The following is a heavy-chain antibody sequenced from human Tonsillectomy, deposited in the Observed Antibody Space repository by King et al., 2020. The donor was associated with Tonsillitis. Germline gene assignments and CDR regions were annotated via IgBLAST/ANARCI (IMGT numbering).Heavy chain of an antibody. CDR1: GLIFRNYG. J-gene: IGHJ6*02. CDR2: ISYDGRNK. V-gene: IGHV3-30*03. Sequence: VQLVESGGGLVQPGKSLRLSCEASGLIFRNYGMHWVRRSPGKGLEWVAVISYDGRNKFYADLVKGRFTISRDNSKNTVSLQMNSLRAEDTAVYHCVREGASQSHYYGLDVWGQGTTVTVSS. CDR3: VREGASQSHYYGLDV.